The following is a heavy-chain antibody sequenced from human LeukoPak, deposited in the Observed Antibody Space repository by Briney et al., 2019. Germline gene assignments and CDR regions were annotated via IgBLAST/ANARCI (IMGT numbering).Heavy chain of an antibody. CDR3: ARDRAVRTGYFDY. CDR1: GFTFSSYG. V-gene: IGHV3-33*01. D-gene: IGHD3-10*01. CDR2: IWYDGSNK. J-gene: IGHJ4*02. Sequence: PGGSLRLSCAASGFTFSSYGVHWVRQAPGKGLEWVAVIWYDGSNKYYADSVKGRFTISRDNSKNTLYLQMNSLRAEYTAVYYCARDRAVRTGYFDYWGQGTLVTVSS.